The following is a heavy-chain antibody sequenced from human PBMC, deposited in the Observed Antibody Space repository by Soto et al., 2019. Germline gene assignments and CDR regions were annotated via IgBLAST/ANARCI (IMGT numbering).Heavy chain of an antibody. Sequence: SLILSCAASGFTFSSYGMHWVRQAPGKGLEWVAVIWYDGSNKYYADSVKGRFTISRDNSKNTLYLQMNSLRAEDTAVYYCARDLKGADSSSWDFHPRSTKTTLDSWSEGTLVT. J-gene: IGHJ5*01. V-gene: IGHV3-33*01. CDR1: GFTFSSYG. D-gene: IGHD6-13*01. CDR3: ARDLKGADSSSWDFHPRSTKTTLDS. CDR2: IWYDGSNK.